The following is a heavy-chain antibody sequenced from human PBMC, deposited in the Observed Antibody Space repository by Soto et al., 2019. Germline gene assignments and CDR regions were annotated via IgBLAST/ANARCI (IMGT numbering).Heavy chain of an antibody. D-gene: IGHD2-21*01. V-gene: IGHV4-31*03. CDR1: GGSISSGGYY. Sequence: QVQLQESGPGLVKPSQTLSLTCTVSGGSISSGGYYWTWIRQHPGKGLEWIGYIYYSGSTCYNPSLRIRVTISVDTSKNQFSLKLCSVTAADTAVYYCAASCVGCGGFNYYGMDVWGQGTTVTVSS. CDR3: AASCVGCGGFNYYGMDV. CDR2: IYYSGST. J-gene: IGHJ6*02.